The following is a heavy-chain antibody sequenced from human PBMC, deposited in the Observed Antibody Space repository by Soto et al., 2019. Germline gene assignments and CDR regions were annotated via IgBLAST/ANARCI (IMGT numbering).Heavy chain of an antibody. CDR3: ARLWLEYSYHNYYYYGMDV. Sequence: QVQLVQSGAEVKKPGSSVKVSCKASGGTFSSYAIRWVRQAPGQGLEWLGGIIPIFGTANYAQKFQGRVTITADESTSTAYMELSSLRSEDTAVYYCARLWLEYSYHNYYYYGMDVWGQGTTVTVSS. CDR1: GGTFSSYA. D-gene: IGHD5-18*01. CDR2: IIPIFGTA. V-gene: IGHV1-69*01. J-gene: IGHJ6*02.